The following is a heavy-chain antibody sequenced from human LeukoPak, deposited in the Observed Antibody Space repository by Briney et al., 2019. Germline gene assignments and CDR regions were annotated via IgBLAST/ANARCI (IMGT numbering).Heavy chain of an antibody. CDR1: GGSISNSSYY. CDR3: ARWRPWDNWFDP. Sequence: PSETLSLTCTVSGGSISNSSYYWGWIRQPPGKGLEWIGSIYYSGSTYYNPSLKSRVTISVDTSKNQFSLKLSSVTAADTAVYYCARWRPWDNWFDPWGQGTLVTVSS. D-gene: IGHD1-26*01. CDR2: IYYSGST. V-gene: IGHV4-39*01. J-gene: IGHJ5*02.